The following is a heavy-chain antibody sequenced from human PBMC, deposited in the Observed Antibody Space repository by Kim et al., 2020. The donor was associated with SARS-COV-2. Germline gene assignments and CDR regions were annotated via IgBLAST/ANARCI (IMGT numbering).Heavy chain of an antibody. CDR3: ARSYYDILTGYYNYFDY. CDR2: ISAYNGNT. D-gene: IGHD3-9*01. V-gene: IGHV1-18*01. J-gene: IGHJ4*02. CDR1: GYTFTSYG. Sequence: ASVKVSCKASGYTFTSYGISWVRQAPGQGLEWMGWISAYNGNTNYAQKLQGRVTMTTDTSTSTAYMELRSLRSDDTAVYYCARSYYDILTGYYNYFDYWGQGTLVTVSS.